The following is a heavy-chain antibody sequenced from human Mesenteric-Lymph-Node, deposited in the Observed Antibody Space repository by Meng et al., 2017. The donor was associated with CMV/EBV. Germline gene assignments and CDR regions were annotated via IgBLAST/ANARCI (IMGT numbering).Heavy chain of an antibody. J-gene: IGHJ4*02. V-gene: IGHV4-59*12. Sequence: GSLRLSCTVSGGSISSYYWSWIRQPSGKGLEWIGYIYYSGSTNYNPSLKSRVTISVDTSKSQFSLKLSSVTAADTAVYYCARGEGGYSGYDYDYWGQGTLVTVSS. CDR2: IYYSGST. CDR3: ARGEGGYSGYDYDY. CDR1: GGSISSYY. D-gene: IGHD5-12*01.